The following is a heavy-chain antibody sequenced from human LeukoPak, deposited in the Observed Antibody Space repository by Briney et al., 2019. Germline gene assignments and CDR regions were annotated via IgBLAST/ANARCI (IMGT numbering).Heavy chain of an antibody. CDR3: AKDRKEYSGYDWSFDY. V-gene: IGHV3-23*01. D-gene: IGHD5-12*01. CDR1: GFTFSSYA. CDR2: ISGSGGST. Sequence: GGSLRLSCAASGFTFSSYAMSWIRQAPGKGLEWVSAISGSGGSTYYADSVKGRFTISRDNSKNTLYLQMNSLRAADTAVYYCAKDRKEYSGYDWSFDYWGQGTLVTVSS. J-gene: IGHJ4*02.